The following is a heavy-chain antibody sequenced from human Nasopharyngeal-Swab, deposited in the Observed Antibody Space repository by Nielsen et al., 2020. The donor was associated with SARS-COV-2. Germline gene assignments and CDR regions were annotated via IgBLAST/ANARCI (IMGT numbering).Heavy chain of an antibody. Sequence: GESLKISCAASGFTFSSYWMHWVRQAPGKGLLWVSRINSDGRTTSYADSVKGRFTISRDNSKNTLYLQMNSLRAEDTAVYYCARDRGELLGEYYFDYWGQGTLVTVSS. V-gene: IGHV3-74*01. J-gene: IGHJ4*02. CDR2: INSDGRTT. D-gene: IGHD1-26*01. CDR3: ARDRGELLGEYYFDY. CDR1: GFTFSSYW.